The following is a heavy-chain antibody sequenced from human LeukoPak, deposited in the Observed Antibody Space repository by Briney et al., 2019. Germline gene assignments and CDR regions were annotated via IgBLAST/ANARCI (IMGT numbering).Heavy chain of an antibody. CDR3: ARVTSFDY. CDR1: GYTFTSYG. J-gene: IGHJ4*02. V-gene: IGHV1-2*02. Sequence: ASVKVSCKASGYTFTSYGISWVRQAPGQGLEWMGWINPNSGGTNYAQKFQGRVTVTRDTSISTAYMELSRLRSDDTAVYYCARVTSFDYWGQGTLVTVSS. CDR2: INPNSGGT. D-gene: IGHD4-11*01.